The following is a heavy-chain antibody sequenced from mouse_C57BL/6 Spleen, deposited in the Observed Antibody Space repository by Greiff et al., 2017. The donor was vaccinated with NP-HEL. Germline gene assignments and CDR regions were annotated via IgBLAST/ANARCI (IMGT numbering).Heavy chain of an antibody. J-gene: IGHJ2*01. CDR2: ISDGGSYT. V-gene: IGHV5-4*03. CDR1: GFTFSSYA. CDR3: ATTVVATSSYFDY. Sequence: EVKLEESGGGLVKPGGSLKLSCAASGFTFSSYAMSWVRQTPEKRLEWVATISDGGSYTYYPDNVKGRFTISRDNAKNNLYLQMSHLKSEDTAMYYCATTVVATSSYFDYWGQGTTLTVSS. D-gene: IGHD1-1*01.